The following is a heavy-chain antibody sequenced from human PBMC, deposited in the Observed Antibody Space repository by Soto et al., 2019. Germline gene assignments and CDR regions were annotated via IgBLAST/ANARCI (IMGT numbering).Heavy chain of an antibody. J-gene: IGHJ6*02. D-gene: IGHD3-22*01. CDR3: AKYYYDSSGYYSDYYYGMDV. V-gene: IGHV1-69*13. CDR2: IIPIFGTA. Sequence: ASVKVSCKASGGTFSSYAISWVRQAPGQGXEWMGGIIPIFGTANYAQKFQGRVTITADESTSTAYMELSSLRSEDTAVYYCAKYYYDSSGYYSDYYYGMDVWGQGTTLTVSS. CDR1: GGTFSSYA.